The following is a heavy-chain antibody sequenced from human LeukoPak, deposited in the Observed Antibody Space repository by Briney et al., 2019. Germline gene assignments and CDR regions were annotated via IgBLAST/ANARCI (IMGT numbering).Heavy chain of an antibody. CDR2: IWSDGTNE. V-gene: IGHV3-33*06. J-gene: IGHJ4*02. Sequence: GKSLRLSCAASGFIFTDYGMHWVRQAPGKGLEWVAVIWSDGTNEYYADSVKGRFAISRDDYRNMVYLQMNSLRAEDTAVYYCAKDVERGFDYTNSPDHWGQGTLVAVSS. D-gene: IGHD4-11*01. CDR3: AKDVERGFDYTNSPDH. CDR1: GFIFTDYG.